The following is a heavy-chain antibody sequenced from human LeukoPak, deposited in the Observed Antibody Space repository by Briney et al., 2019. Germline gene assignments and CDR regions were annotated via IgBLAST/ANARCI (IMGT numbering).Heavy chain of an antibody. V-gene: IGHV3-33*01. CDR3: VRWGPSKALDI. CDR1: GFTFNGYG. CDR2: IWYDGSNK. D-gene: IGHD3-16*01. J-gene: IGHJ3*02. Sequence: GRSLRLSCAASGFTFNGYGMPWVRQAPGKGLEWVAVIWYDGSNKYYADSVKGRFTISRDNSKNTQYLQMDSLRAEDTAVYYCVRWGPSKALDIWGQGTMVIVSS.